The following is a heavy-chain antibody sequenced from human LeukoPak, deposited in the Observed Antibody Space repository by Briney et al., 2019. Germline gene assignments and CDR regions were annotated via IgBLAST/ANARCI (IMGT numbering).Heavy chain of an antibody. CDR3: ARYNYDFWSGYSKWFDP. J-gene: IGHJ5*02. CDR1: GGSISSSY. V-gene: IGHV4-59*01. D-gene: IGHD3-3*01. CDR2: IYYIGST. Sequence: PSETLSLTCSVSGGSISSSYWSWIRQPPGKGLEWIGYIYYIGSTNYNPSLKSRVTISVDTSKHQFSLKLSSVTAADTAVYYCARYNYDFWSGYSKWFDPWGQGTLVTVSS.